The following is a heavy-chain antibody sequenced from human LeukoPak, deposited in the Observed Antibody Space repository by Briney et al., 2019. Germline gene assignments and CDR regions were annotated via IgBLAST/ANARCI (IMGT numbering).Heavy chain of an antibody. V-gene: IGHV4-4*07. D-gene: IGHD3-3*01. CDR3: ARESNYDFWSGYQPHYWYFDL. CDR2: IYHSGST. CDR1: DGSISSYY. Sequence: PSETLSLTCTVSDGSISSYYWSWIRQPAGKGLEWIGSIYHSGSTYYNPSLKSRVTISVDTSKNQFSLKLSSVTAADTAVYYCARESNYDFWSGYQPHYWYFDLWGRGTLVTVSS. J-gene: IGHJ2*01.